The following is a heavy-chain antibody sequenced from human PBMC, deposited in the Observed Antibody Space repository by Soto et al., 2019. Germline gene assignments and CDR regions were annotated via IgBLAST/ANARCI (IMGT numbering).Heavy chain of an antibody. D-gene: IGHD4-17*01. J-gene: IGHJ6*02. V-gene: IGHV3-15*07. CDR3: TSDPVTISGMDV. Sequence: EVQLVESGGGLVKPGGSLRLSCAASGFTFSNAWMNCVRQAPGKGLEWVGRIKSKTDGGTTDYAAPVKGRFTVSRDDSKNTLYLQMNSLKTEDTALYYCTSDPVTISGMDVWGQGTTVTVSS. CDR1: GFTFSNAW. CDR2: IKSKTDGGTT.